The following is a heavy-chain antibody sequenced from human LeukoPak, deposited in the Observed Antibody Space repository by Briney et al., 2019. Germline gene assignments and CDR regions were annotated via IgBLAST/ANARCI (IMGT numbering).Heavy chain of an antibody. Sequence: GGSLRLSCAASGFTFGGSAMHWVRQAPGKGLEWVSGISWNSGSLDYADCVKGRFTISRDNAKNSLYLQMDSLRADDTAFYYCAKEGSVCTNGICRYFDYWGQGTLVTVSS. CDR1: GFTFGGSA. CDR2: ISWNSGSL. V-gene: IGHV3-9*01. J-gene: IGHJ4*02. CDR3: AKEGSVCTNGICRYFDY. D-gene: IGHD2-8*01.